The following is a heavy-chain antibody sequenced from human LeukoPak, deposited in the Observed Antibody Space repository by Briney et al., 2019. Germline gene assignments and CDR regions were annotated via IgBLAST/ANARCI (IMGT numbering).Heavy chain of an antibody. V-gene: IGHV1-18*01. Sequence: ASVKVSCKASGYTFTSYGINWVRQAPGQGLGWMGWISGYNGDTKYAQKLQGRVTMTADTSTSTAYMELRSLRSDDTAVYYCARDGGPYYDLLTGYYNLDYFDYWGQGTLVTVSS. D-gene: IGHD3-9*01. CDR1: GYTFTSYG. CDR2: ISGYNGDT. CDR3: ARDGGPYYDLLTGYYNLDYFDY. J-gene: IGHJ4*02.